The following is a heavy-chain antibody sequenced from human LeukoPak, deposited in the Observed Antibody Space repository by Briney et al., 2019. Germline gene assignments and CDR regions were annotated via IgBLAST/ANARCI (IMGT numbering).Heavy chain of an antibody. D-gene: IGHD3-9*01. CDR3: ARVKIGNDILTGPWDAFDI. V-gene: IGHV3-7*01. J-gene: IGHJ3*02. Sequence: PGGSLRLSCAASGFTFSSYWMSWVRQAPGKGLEWVANIKQDGSEKYYADSVKGRFTISRDNAKNSLYLQMNSLRAEDTAVYYCARVKIGNDILTGPWDAFDIWGQGTMVTVSS. CDR1: GFTFSSYW. CDR2: IKQDGSEK.